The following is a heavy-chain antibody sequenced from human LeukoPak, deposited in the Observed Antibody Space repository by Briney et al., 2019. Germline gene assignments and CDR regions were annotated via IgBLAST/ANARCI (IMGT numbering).Heavy chain of an antibody. J-gene: IGHJ4*02. CDR1: GVSISNHY. V-gene: IGHV4-59*08. Sequence: SETLSLTCTVSGVSISNHYWSWIRQPPGKGLEWIGYIYYSGSTNYNPSLKSRVTISVDTSKNQFSLRLSSVTAADTAVYYCATWRTAKTGFDYWGQGTLVTVSS. CDR2: IYYSGST. CDR3: ATWRTAKTGFDY. D-gene: IGHD1-1*01.